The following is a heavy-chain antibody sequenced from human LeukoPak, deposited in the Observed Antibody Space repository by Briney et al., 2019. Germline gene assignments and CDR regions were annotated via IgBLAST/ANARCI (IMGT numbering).Heavy chain of an antibody. CDR3: ARSRAYYDYVWGSSYDY. CDR1: GFTFSSYG. J-gene: IGHJ4*02. D-gene: IGHD3-16*01. V-gene: IGHV3-23*01. CDR2: ISGSGGST. Sequence: PGGSLRLSCAASGFTFSSYGMSWVRQAPGKGLEWVSAISGSGGSTYYADSVKGRFTISRDNSKNTLYLQMNNLRAEDTAVYYCARSRAYYDYVWGSSYDYWGQGTLVTVSS.